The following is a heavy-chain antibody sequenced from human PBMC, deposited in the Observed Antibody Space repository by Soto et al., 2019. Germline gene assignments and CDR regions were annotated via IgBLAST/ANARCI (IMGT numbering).Heavy chain of an antibody. CDR2: IYPGDSDT. CDR3: ARHPTYYYDIAV. J-gene: IGHJ6*02. Sequence: GKSVKHDCRGSRYSFNGDWIGWMRQMPGKGLEWMGIIYPGDSDTRYSPSFQGQVTISADKSISTAYLQWSSLKASDTAMYYCARHPTYYYDIAVTGQG. CDR1: RYSFNGDW. V-gene: IGHV5-51*01.